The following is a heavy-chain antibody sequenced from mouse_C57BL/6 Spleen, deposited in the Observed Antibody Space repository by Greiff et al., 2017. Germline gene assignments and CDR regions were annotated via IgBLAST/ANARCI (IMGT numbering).Heavy chain of an antibody. D-gene: IGHD2-3*01. V-gene: IGHV3-6*01. CDR1: GYSITSGYY. CDR2: ISYDGSN. J-gene: IGHJ3*01. Sequence: EVQLQQSGPGLVKPSQSLSLTCSVTGYSITSGYYWNWIRQFPGNKLEWMGYISYDGSNNYNPSLKNRISITRDTSKNQFFLKLNSVTTEDTATYYCARERGGYYPFAYWGQGTLVTVSA. CDR3: ARERGGYYPFAY.